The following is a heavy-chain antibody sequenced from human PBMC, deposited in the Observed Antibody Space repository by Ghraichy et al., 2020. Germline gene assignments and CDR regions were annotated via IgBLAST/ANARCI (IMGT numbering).Heavy chain of an antibody. CDR1: GGSFSGYY. CDR3: ARVARLVVPAAPFDP. Sequence: SETLSLTCAVYGGSFSGYYWSWIRQPPGKGLEWIGEINHSGSTNYNPSLKSRVTISVDTSKNQFSLKLSSVTAADTAVYYCARVARLVVPAAPFDPWGQGTLVTVSS. D-gene: IGHD2-2*01. J-gene: IGHJ5*02. V-gene: IGHV4-34*01. CDR2: INHSGST.